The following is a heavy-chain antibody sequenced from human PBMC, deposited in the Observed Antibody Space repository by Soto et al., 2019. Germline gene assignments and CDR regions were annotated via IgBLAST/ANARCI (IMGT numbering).Heavy chain of an antibody. CDR3: ARSPTSGWSGYYYGMDV. Sequence: QVQLVESGGGVVQPGRSLRLSCAASGFTFSTYAMHWVRLAPGKGLEWVVVISYDGRKQYYADSVKGRFTISRDNSKNTLYLQMTSLRAEDTAVYYCARSPTSGWSGYYYGMDVWGQGTTVTVSS. CDR2: ISYDGRKQ. J-gene: IGHJ6*02. CDR1: GFTFSTYA. V-gene: IGHV3-30*04. D-gene: IGHD6-19*01.